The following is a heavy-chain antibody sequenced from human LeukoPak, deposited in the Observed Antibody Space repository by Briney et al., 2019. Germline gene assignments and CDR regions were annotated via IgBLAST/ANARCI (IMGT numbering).Heavy chain of an antibody. Sequence: GASVKVSCTASGGTFSSYAISWVRQAPGQGLEWMGRIIPILGIANYAQKFQGRVTITADKSTSTAYMELSSLRSEDTAVYYCATDRCRRSSSCHDSYNWFDPWGQGTLVTVSS. V-gene: IGHV1-69*04. CDR3: ATDRCRRSSSCHDSYNWFDP. D-gene: IGHD6-13*01. CDR2: IIPILGIA. CDR1: GGTFSSYA. J-gene: IGHJ5*02.